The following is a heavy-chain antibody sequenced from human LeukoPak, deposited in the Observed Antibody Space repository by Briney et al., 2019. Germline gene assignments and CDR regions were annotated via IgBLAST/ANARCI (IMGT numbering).Heavy chain of an antibody. CDR2: IRSKAYEGTT. Sequence: GGSLRLSCTASGFPFGDYAMRWFRPAPGKGLEWVGFIRSKAYEGTTEYAASVKGRFTISRDDSNSIAYLQMNSLKTEDTAVYYCTATQWLVPAWGQGTLVTVSS. V-gene: IGHV3-49*03. D-gene: IGHD6-19*01. CDR3: TATQWLVPA. J-gene: IGHJ5*02. CDR1: GFPFGDYA.